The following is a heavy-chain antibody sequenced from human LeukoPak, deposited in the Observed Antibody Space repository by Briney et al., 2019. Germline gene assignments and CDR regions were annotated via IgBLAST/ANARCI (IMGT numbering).Heavy chain of an antibody. J-gene: IGHJ4*02. CDR1: GFTFSSYG. CDR3: AKDQEPYYYDSSGYYDY. V-gene: IGHV3-23*01. Sequence: GGSLRRSCAASGFTFSSYGMSWVRQAPGKGLEWVSAISGSGGSTYYADSVKGRFTISRDNSKNTLYLQMNSLRAEDTAVYYCAKDQEPYYYDSSGYYDYWGQGTLVTVSS. D-gene: IGHD3-22*01. CDR2: ISGSGGST.